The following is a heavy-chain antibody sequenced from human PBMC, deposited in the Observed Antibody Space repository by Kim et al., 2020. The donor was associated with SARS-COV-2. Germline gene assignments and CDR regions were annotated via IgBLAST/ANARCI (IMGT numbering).Heavy chain of an antibody. J-gene: IGHJ5*02. CDR1: GGSFSGYY. D-gene: IGHD6-19*01. V-gene: IGHV4-34*01. Sequence: SETLSLTCAVYGGSFSGYYWSWIRQPPGKGLEWIGEINHSGSTNYNPSLKSRVTISVDTSKNQFSLKLSSVTAADTAVYYCARVPIAAVAGRTFDPWGQGTLVTVSS. CDR2: INHSGST. CDR3: ARVPIAAVAGRTFDP.